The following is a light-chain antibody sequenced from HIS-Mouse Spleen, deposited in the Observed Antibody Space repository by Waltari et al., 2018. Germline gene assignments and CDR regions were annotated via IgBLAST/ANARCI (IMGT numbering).Light chain of an antibody. V-gene: IGLV3-1*01. CDR1: KLGDKY. J-gene: IGLJ2*01. Sequence: SYELTQPPSVSVSPGQTAITTCPGLKLGDKYACWYQQKPGKSPVLVIYQASKRPPGTPGRFAGSNAGNTATLTISGTQAMDEADYYCQAWDSSTADVVFGGGTKLTVL. CDR3: QAWDSSTADVV. CDR2: QAS.